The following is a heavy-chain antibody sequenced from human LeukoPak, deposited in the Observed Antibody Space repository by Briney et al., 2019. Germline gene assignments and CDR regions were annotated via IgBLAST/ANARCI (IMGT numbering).Heavy chain of an antibody. CDR1: GGSITSYY. J-gene: IGHJ4*02. Sequence: LETLSLTCTVSGGSITSYYWAWLRQPPGKGLEWIGYLYYSGYSNYNPSLKSRVSMSVDTSKNQFSLKLTSVTAADTAVYYCARHSIASDGARLFDYWGRGTLVTVSS. CDR2: LYYSGYS. D-gene: IGHD2-21*01. CDR3: ARHSIASDGARLFDY. V-gene: IGHV4-59*08.